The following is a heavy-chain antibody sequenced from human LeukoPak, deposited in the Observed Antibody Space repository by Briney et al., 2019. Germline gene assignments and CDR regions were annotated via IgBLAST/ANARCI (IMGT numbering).Heavy chain of an antibody. V-gene: IGHV3-21*01. CDR2: ISSSSSYI. J-gene: IGHJ4*02. Sequence: GGSLRLSCAASGFTFSSYSMNWVRQAPGKGLEWVSSISSSSSYIYYADSVKGRFTISRDNTKNSLYLQMNSLRAEDTAVYYCARELTSRFDYWGQGTLVTVSS. CDR1: GFTFSSYS. CDR3: ARELTSRFDY. D-gene: IGHD5/OR15-5a*01.